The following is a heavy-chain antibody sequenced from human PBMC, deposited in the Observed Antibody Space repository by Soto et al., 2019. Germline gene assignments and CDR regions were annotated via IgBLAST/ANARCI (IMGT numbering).Heavy chain of an antibody. CDR3: ARQIRDGSGTYHFYY. CDR1: GVSINTFY. J-gene: IGHJ4*02. D-gene: IGHD3-10*01. Sequence: PSETLSLTCTVSGVSINTFYWNWIRQPPGKGLEWIGFISYSGTTNYNPSLKSRVTISIDTSRSQFSLKLTSVTAADTAVYYCARQIRDGSGTYHFYYWGQGTLVTSPQ. CDR2: ISYSGTT. V-gene: IGHV4-59*08.